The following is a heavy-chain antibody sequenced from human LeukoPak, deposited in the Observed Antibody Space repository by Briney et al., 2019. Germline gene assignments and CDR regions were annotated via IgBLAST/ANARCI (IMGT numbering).Heavy chain of an antibody. J-gene: IGHJ6*04. Sequence: SQTLSLTCTVSGGSISSSGYYWSWIRQHPGKGLEWIGYIYYSGSTYYNPSLKSRVTISVDTSKNQFSLKLSSVTAADTAVYYCARGGYQLLDGGMDVWGKGTTVTVSS. V-gene: IGHV4-31*03. CDR1: GGSISSSGYY. CDR2: IYYSGST. D-gene: IGHD2-2*01. CDR3: ARGGYQLLDGGMDV.